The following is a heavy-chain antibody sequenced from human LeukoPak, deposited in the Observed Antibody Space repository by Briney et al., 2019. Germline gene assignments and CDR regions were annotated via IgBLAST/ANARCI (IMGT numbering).Heavy chain of an antibody. V-gene: IGHV3-30-3*01. D-gene: IGHD6-19*01. CDR1: GFTFSNYA. J-gene: IGHJ4*02. CDR2: ISYDGTNK. CDR3: ARDSPYNNGWLFYFGY. Sequence: GRSLRLSRAASGFTFSNYAMHWVRQAPGRGLEWVAVISYDGTNKYYADSVKGRFTISRDNSKNTVYLQMNSLRAEDTALYYCARDSPYNNGWLFYFGYWGQGTLVTVSS.